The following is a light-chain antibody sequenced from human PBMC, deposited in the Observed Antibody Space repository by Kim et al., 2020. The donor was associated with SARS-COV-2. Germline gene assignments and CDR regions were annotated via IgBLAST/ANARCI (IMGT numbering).Light chain of an antibody. V-gene: IGKV4-1*01. CDR2: GAS. J-gene: IGKJ1*01. CDR3: QQYYSTPWT. CDR1: QSVLYSSNNKDY. Sequence: DIVMTQSPESLAVCLGGWDTINCKSSQSVLYSSNNKDYLAWYQQKPGQPPKLLIYGASTRESGVPDRFSGSGSGTDFTLTISSLQAEDVAVYYCQQYYSTPWTFGQGTKVDIK.